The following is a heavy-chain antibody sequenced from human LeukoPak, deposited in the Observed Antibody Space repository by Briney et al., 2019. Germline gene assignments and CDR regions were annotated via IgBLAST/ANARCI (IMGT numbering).Heavy chain of an antibody. V-gene: IGHV1-18*01. CDR3: ARDLYYYGSGSYYDVFDV. D-gene: IGHD3-10*01. Sequence: GASVKVSCKASGYTFSTYGISWVRQAPGQGLEWMGWISAYKGNTYYAQKLQGRVTMTIDTSTSTAYMELRSLGSDDTAIYYCARDLYYYGSGSYYDVFDVWGQGTMVTVSS. CDR1: GYTFSTYG. J-gene: IGHJ3*01. CDR2: ISAYKGNT.